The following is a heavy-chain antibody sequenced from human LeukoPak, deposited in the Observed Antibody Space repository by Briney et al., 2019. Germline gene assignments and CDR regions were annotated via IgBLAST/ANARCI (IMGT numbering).Heavy chain of an antibody. Sequence: SETLSLTCTVSGGSISSYYWSWIRQPAGKGLEWIGRIYTSGSTNYNPSLKSRVTMSEDTSKNQFSLKLSSVTAADTAVYYCARGIRIAVAGIWFDPWGQGTLVTVSS. CDR2: IYTSGST. V-gene: IGHV4-4*07. D-gene: IGHD6-19*01. J-gene: IGHJ5*02. CDR1: GGSISSYY. CDR3: ARGIRIAVAGIWFDP.